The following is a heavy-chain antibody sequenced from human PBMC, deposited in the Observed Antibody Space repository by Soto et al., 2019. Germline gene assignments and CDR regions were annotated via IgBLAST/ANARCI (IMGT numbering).Heavy chain of an antibody. Sequence: ASVKVSCKASGYPFTSYYMHWVRQAPGQGLGWMGIINPSGGSTSYAQKFQGRVTMTRDTSTSTVYMELSSLRSEDTAVYYCARDRERVGRIAARPGIWYYYGMDVWGQGTTVTVSS. V-gene: IGHV1-46*01. CDR3: ARDRERVGRIAARPGIWYYYGMDV. CDR1: GYPFTSYY. J-gene: IGHJ6*02. D-gene: IGHD6-6*01. CDR2: INPSGGST.